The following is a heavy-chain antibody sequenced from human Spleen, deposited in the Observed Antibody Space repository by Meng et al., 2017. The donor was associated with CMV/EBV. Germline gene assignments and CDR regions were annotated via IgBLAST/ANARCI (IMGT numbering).Heavy chain of an antibody. J-gene: IGHJ6*02. D-gene: IGHD6-6*01. CDR2: IIPILGIA. V-gene: IGHV1-69*02. CDR3: ARVEGIAARPGSYGMDV. CDR1: GGTFSSYT. Sequence: SVKVSCKASGGTFSSYTISWVRQAPGQGLEWMGRIIPILGIANYAQKFQGRVTITAGKSTSTAYMELSSLRSEDTAVYYCARVEGIAARPGSYGMDVWGQGTTVTVSS.